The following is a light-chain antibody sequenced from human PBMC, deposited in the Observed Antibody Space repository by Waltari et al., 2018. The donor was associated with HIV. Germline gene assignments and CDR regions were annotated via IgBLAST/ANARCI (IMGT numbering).Light chain of an antibody. J-gene: IGLJ2*01. V-gene: IGLV2-14*03. Sequence: QSALTQPASVSGSPGQSITISCTGTRSDIGAYEYVSWYRQHPDKAPHLLIYDVFYRPSGVSHRFSGSKSGNTASLTISGLQAEDEAVYSCSSYTTTNTIIFGGGTKLTVL. CDR3: SSYTTTNTII. CDR1: RSDIGAYEY. CDR2: DVF.